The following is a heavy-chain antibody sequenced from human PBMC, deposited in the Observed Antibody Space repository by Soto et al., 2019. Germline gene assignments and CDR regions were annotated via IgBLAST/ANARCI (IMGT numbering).Heavy chain of an antibody. CDR2: INHSGST. D-gene: IGHD6-6*01. V-gene: IGHV4-34*01. J-gene: IGHJ5*02. CDR1: GGSFSGYY. Sequence: SETLSLTCAVYGGSFSGYYWSWIRQPPGKGLEWIGEINHSGSTNYNPSLKSRVTISVDTSKNQFSLKLSSVTAADTAVYYCARDPLRYSSSRRGWFDPWGQGTLLTV. CDR3: ARDPLRYSSSRRGWFDP.